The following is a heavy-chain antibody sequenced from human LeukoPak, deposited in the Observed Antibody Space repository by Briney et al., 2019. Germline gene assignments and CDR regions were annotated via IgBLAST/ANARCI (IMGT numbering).Heavy chain of an antibody. CDR2: INPNSGGT. D-gene: IGHD3-16*01. CDR1: GYTFTSYG. V-gene: IGHV1-2*02. Sequence: ASVKVSCKASGYTFTSYGISWVRQAPGQGLEWMGWINPNSGGTNYAQKFQGRVTMTRDTSISTAYMELSRLRSDDTAVYYCARDPGGADPHFDYWGQGTLVTVSS. J-gene: IGHJ4*02. CDR3: ARDPGGADPHFDY.